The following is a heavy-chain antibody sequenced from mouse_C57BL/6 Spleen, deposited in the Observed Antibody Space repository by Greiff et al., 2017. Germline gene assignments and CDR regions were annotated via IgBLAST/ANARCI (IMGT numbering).Heavy chain of an antibody. CDR3: ARVGYYDYLWDY. V-gene: IGHV1-26*01. CDR2: INPNNGGT. CDR1: GYTFTDYY. D-gene: IGHD2-4*01. J-gene: IGHJ4*01. Sequence: VQLQQSGPELVKPGASVKISCKASGYTFTDYYMNWVKQSHGKSLEWIGDINPNNGGTSYNQKFKGKATLTVDKSSSTAYMELRSLTSEDSAVYYCARVGYYDYLWDYWGQGTSVTVSS.